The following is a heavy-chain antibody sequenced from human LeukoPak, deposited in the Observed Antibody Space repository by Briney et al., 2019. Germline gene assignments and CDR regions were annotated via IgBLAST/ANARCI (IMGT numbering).Heavy chain of an antibody. CDR1: GFTFSSYA. Sequence: GGSPRLSCAASGFTFSSYAMSWVRQAPGKGLEWVSAISGSGGSTYYADSVKGRFTISRDNSKNTLYLQMNSLRAEDTAVYYCAKDRAVVRGVTYFDYWGQGTLVTVSS. D-gene: IGHD3-10*01. V-gene: IGHV3-23*01. J-gene: IGHJ4*02. CDR2: ISGSGGST. CDR3: AKDRAVVRGVTYFDY.